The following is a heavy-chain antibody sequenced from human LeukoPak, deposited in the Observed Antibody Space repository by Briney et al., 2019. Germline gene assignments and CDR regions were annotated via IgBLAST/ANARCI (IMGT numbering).Heavy chain of an antibody. J-gene: IGHJ3*02. CDR1: GFTFSSYA. CDR2: ISGLSGRT. Sequence: GGSLRLSCAASGFTFSSYAMSWVRQAPGKGLEWVSSISGLSGRTYYADSVKGRFTISRDNSKNTLYLQMNSLRAEDTAVYYCAKGYSSSWNDAFDIWGQGTMVTVSS. V-gene: IGHV3-23*01. D-gene: IGHD6-13*01. CDR3: AKGYSSSWNDAFDI.